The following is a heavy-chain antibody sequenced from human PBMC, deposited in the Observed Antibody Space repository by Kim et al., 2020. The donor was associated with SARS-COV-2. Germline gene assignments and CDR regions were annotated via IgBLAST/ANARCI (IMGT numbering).Heavy chain of an antibody. Sequence: GSLRLSCAASGFTFSSYAMSWVRQAPGKGLEWVSVIYSGGSSTYYADSVKGRFTISRDNSKNTLYLQMNSLRAEDTAVYYCAAHCSSTSCRSKKFDYWGQGTLVTVSS. CDR3: AAHCSSTSCRSKKFDY. J-gene: IGHJ4*02. CDR1: GFTFSSYA. D-gene: IGHD2-2*01. CDR2: IYSGGSST. V-gene: IGHV3-23*03.